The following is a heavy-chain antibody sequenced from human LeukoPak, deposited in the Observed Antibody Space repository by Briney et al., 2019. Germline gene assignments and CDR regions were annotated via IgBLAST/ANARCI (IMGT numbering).Heavy chain of an antibody. CDR1: GFTVSSNY. D-gene: IGHD2-21*02. CDR2: IYSGGST. V-gene: IGHV3-53*01. Sequence: GGSLRLSCAASGFTVSSNYMSWVRQAPGKGLEWVSVIYSGGSTYYADSVKGRFTISRDNSKNTLYLQMNSLRAEDTAVYYCARGPAGDPYYFDYWGQGTLVTVSS. CDR3: ARGPAGDPYYFDY. J-gene: IGHJ4*02.